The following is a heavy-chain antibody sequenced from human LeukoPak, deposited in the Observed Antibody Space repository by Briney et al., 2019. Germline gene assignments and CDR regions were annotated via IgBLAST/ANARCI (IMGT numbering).Heavy chain of an antibody. CDR3: AREKLSYDYVWGSYRESYYFDY. J-gene: IGHJ4*02. V-gene: IGHV3-7*01. D-gene: IGHD3-16*02. CDR1: GFTLSSYL. Sequence: GGALRLSCAASGFTLSSYLMSWVPQTPGKGLERVANIKQDGSEKYYVESVRGRFTISRDNAKNSLYLKMNSLRAKDTAVYYCAREKLSYDYVWGSYRESYYFDYWGQGTLVTVSS. CDR2: IKQDGSEK.